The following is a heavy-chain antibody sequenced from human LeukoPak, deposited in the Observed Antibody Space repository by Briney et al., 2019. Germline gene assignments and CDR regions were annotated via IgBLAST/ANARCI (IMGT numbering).Heavy chain of an antibody. CDR1: GYTFTSYY. CDR3: ARVPRNYDSSGYYYKIPIFDY. Sequence: GASVKVSCKASGYTFTSYYMHWVRQAPGQGLEWMGIINPRGGSTSYAQKFQGRVTMTRDTSTSTVYMELSSLRSEDTAVYYCARVPRNYDSSGYYYKIPIFDYWGQGTLVTVSS. J-gene: IGHJ4*02. CDR2: INPRGGST. D-gene: IGHD3-22*01. V-gene: IGHV1-46*01.